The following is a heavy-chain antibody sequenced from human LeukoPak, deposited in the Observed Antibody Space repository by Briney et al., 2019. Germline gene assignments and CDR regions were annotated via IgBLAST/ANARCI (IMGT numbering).Heavy chain of an antibody. Sequence: GGSLRLSCAASGFTFSSYAMSWVRQSPGKGLEWVAVIWYDGSNKYYADSVKGRFTISRDNSKNTLYLQMNSLRAEDTAVYYCARVRGSGQGLDYWGQGTLVTVSS. CDR2: IWYDGSNK. D-gene: IGHD6-19*01. CDR1: GFTFSSYA. CDR3: ARVRGSGQGLDY. J-gene: IGHJ4*02. V-gene: IGHV3-33*08.